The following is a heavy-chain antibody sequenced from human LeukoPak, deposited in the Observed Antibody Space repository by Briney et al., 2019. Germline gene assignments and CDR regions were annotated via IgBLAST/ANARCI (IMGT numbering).Heavy chain of an antibody. CDR1: GGSISSYY. V-gene: IGHV4-59*01. D-gene: IGHD6-6*01. J-gene: IGHJ4*02. CDR2: IYYSGST. CDR3: ARVYSSSSLNFDY. Sequence: SETLSLTCTVSGGSISSYYWSWIRQPPGEGLEWIGYIYYSGSTNYNPSLKSRVTISVDTSKNQFSLKLSSVTAADTAVYYCARVYSSSSLNFDYWGQGTLVTVSS.